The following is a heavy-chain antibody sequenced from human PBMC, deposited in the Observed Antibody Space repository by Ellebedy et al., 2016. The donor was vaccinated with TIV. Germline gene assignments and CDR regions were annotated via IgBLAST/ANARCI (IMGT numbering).Heavy chain of an antibody. CDR3: ARDASVYGDSVYWYFDL. V-gene: IGHV3-48*04. D-gene: IGHD4-17*01. CDR1: GFTLSAYS. J-gene: IGHJ2*01. CDR2: ISTGSSTI. Sequence: GGSLRLSCAVSGFTLSAYSMNWVRQAPGKGLEWVSYISTGSSTIYYADSVKGRFTISRDNAKNSLYLQMNSLRAEDTAVYYCARDASVYGDSVYWYFDLWGRGTLVGVSS.